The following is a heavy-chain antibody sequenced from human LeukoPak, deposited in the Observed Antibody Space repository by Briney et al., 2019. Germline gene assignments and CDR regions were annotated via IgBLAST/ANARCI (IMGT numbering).Heavy chain of an antibody. V-gene: IGHV1-18*01. CDR2: ISAYNGNT. CDR1: GYTFTSYG. D-gene: IGHD2-2*01. Sequence: ASVKVSCKASGYTFTSYGISWVRQAPGQGLEWMGWISAYNGNTNYAQKLQGRVTMTTDTSTSTAYMELRSLRSDDTAVHYCARTEYCSSTSCRTDLDYWGQGTLVTVPS. CDR3: ARTEYCSSTSCRTDLDY. J-gene: IGHJ4*02.